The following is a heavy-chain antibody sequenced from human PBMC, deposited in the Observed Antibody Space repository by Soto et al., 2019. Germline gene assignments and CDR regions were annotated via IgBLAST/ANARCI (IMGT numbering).Heavy chain of an antibody. CDR2: ISADSSKI. V-gene: IGHV3-30*03. D-gene: IGHD2-21*02. J-gene: IGHJ5*02. Sequence: HPGGSLRLSCVGSGFAFTNYAMQWVRRAPGKGLEWLAVISADSSKIYYTDSVKGRFTISRDNFKSTLYLQMNGLKVEDSGLYYCARKNRKIVTERMWFDPRGQGTPVNVSS. CDR3: ARKNRKIVTERMWFDP. CDR1: GFAFTNYA.